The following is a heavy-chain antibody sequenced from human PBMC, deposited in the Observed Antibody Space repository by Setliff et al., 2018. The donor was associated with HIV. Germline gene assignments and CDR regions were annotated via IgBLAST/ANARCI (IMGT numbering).Heavy chain of an antibody. D-gene: IGHD6-19*01. Sequence: GGSLRLSCAASGFNFNTYSMNWVRQAPGKGLVSVASISSSGTYMYYGDSVKGRFTMSRDNAKNSLYLQMDSLRVEDTGFYYCARDPYWLEGYFDYWGPGTLVTVSS. CDR1: GFNFNTYS. V-gene: IGHV3-21*01. CDR2: ISSSGTYM. J-gene: IGHJ4*02. CDR3: ARDPYWLEGYFDY.